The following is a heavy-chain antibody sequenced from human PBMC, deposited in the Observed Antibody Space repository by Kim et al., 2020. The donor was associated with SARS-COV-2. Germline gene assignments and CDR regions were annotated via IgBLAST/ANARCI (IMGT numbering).Heavy chain of an antibody. J-gene: IGHJ4*02. CDR3: ATLDGYCSGGSYRPFDY. D-gene: IGHD2-15*01. V-gene: IGHV4-30-2*05. Sequence: LKSRVTISVDTSKNQFSLKLSSGTAADTAVYYCATLDGYCSGGSYRPFDYWGQGTLVTVSS.